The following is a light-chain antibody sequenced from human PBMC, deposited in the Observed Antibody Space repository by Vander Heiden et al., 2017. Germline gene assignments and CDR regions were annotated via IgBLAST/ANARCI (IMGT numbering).Light chain of an antibody. CDR1: SSNIGSNT. CDR2: SNN. CDR3: AAWDDSLNGPV. J-gene: IGLJ1*01. V-gene: IGLV1-44*01. Sequence: SVLTLPPSASGSAGQRLTLSCFGSSSNIGSNTVNWYQQLPGTAPKLLIYSNNQRTSGVPDRFSGSKSGTSAALAISGLQSEDEADYYCAAWDDSLNGPVFGTGTKFTVL.